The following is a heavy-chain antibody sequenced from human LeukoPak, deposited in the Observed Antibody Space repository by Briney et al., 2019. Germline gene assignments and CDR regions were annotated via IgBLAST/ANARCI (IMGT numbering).Heavy chain of an antibody. CDR2: IYYSGSTY. J-gene: IGHJ1*01. V-gene: IGHV4-59*08. CDR1: GGSISSYY. Sequence: SETLSLTCTVSGGSISSYYWSWIRQPPGKGLEWIGYIYYSGSTYYYNPSLKSRVTMSVDTSKNQFSLKLSSVTAADTAVYYCARQYYYDGSGPLQHWGQGTLVTVSS. CDR3: ARQYYYDGSGPLQH. D-gene: IGHD3-22*01.